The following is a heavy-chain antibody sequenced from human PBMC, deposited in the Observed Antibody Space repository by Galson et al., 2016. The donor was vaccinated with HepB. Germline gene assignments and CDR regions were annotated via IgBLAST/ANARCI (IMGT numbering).Heavy chain of an antibody. J-gene: IGHJ5*02. CDR3: AKGRAATPGTIDDWFDP. CDR1: YA. CDR2: ISGSGGST. D-gene: IGHD6-13*01. V-gene: IGHV3-23*01. Sequence: YAFSWVRQAPGKGLEWVSGISGSGGSTYYADSVKGRFTISRDNSKNTLFLQMASLRAEDTAVYYCAKGRAATPGTIDDWFDPWGQGTLVTVSS.